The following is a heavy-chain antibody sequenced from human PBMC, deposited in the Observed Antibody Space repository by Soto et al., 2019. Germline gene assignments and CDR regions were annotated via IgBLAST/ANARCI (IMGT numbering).Heavy chain of an antibody. CDR2: MNTNSDNT. CDR1: GYTFTSYD. CDR3: ARVVGLELHDY. Sequence: ASVKVSCKASGYTFTSYDINWVRQATGQGLEWKEWMNTNSDNTGYAQKFQGRVTMTWNNSIITAYMELSSLISEDTAVYYCARVVGLELHDYWGQGTLVTVFS. D-gene: IGHD1-7*01. J-gene: IGHJ4*02. V-gene: IGHV1-8*01.